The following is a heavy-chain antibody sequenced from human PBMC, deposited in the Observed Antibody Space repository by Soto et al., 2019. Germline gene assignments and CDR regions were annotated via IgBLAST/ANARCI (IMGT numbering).Heavy chain of an antibody. CDR1: GGSISSGDYY. Sequence: SETLSLTCTVSGGSISSGDYYWNWIRQPPGKGLEWIGYIYYSGSTYYNPSLKSRVTISVDTSKNQFSLKLSSVTAADTAVYYCARVGCGSTSCYNYYYSGMDVWGQGTTVTVS. CDR2: IYYSGST. D-gene: IGHD2-2*02. J-gene: IGHJ6*02. V-gene: IGHV4-30-4*01. CDR3: ARVGCGSTSCYNYYYSGMDV.